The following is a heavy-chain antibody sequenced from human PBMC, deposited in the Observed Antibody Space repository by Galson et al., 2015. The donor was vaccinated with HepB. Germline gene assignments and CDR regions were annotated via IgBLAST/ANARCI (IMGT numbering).Heavy chain of an antibody. V-gene: IGHV1-69*13. J-gene: IGHJ4*02. CDR3: ARGRDFWSGPDDF. Sequence: SVKVSCKASGDTFSTYAINWVRQAPGQGLEWMGGIIPIFGTGNYAQKFQGRVTITADESTSTGYMELSSLTSEDTAVYYCARGRDFWSGPDDFWGQGTLVIVSS. D-gene: IGHD3-3*01. CDR2: IIPIFGTG. CDR1: GDTFSTYA.